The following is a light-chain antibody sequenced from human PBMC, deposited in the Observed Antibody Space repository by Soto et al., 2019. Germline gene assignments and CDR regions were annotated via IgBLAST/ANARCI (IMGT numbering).Light chain of an antibody. CDR2: GAS. CDR3: LQDYTYPWT. Sequence: AIQMTQSPSSLSASVGDRVTITCRASQAIRHDLGWYQQKPGKAPNLLIFGASNLQAGVPVRFSASGSGTNFTPTISNLQPEEFASYYCLQDYTYPWTFGQGTKVDI. CDR1: QAIRHD. V-gene: IGKV1-6*01. J-gene: IGKJ1*01.